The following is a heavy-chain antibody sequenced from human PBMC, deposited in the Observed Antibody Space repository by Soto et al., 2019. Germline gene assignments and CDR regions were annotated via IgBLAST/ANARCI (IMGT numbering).Heavy chain of an antibody. Sequence: QVQLVQSGAEEKKPGASVKVSCKASGYTFTAYAMHWVRQAPGQRLEWMGWINAGNGNTKYSQKFQGRVTITRDTSASAAYMELSSLRSEDTAVYYCARAVAVPADFDYWGQGTLVTVSS. CDR1: GYTFTAYA. D-gene: IGHD6-19*01. J-gene: IGHJ4*02. CDR3: ARAVAVPADFDY. CDR2: INAGNGNT. V-gene: IGHV1-3*05.